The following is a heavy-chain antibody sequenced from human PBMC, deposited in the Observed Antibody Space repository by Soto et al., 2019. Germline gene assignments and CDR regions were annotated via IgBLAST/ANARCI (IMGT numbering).Heavy chain of an antibody. Sequence: PGGSLRLSCAASGFTFSSYGMHWVRQAPGKGLEWVAVIWYDGSNKYYADSVKGRFTISRDNSKNTLYLQMNSLRAEDTAVYYCAREGPSGYSYGRFDYWGQGTLVTVSS. V-gene: IGHV3-33*01. D-gene: IGHD5-18*01. CDR1: GFTFSSYG. CDR3: AREGPSGYSYGRFDY. CDR2: IWYDGSNK. J-gene: IGHJ4*02.